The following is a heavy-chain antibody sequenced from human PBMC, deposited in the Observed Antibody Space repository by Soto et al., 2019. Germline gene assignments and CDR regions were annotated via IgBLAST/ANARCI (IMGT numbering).Heavy chain of an antibody. V-gene: IGHV1-18*01. J-gene: IGHJ6*02. D-gene: IGHD3-3*01. CDR1: GYTFTSYG. CDR3: ARELYDFWSGYYRNNYYYGMDV. CDR2: ISAYNGNT. Sequence: GASVKVSCKASGYTFTSYGISWVRQAPGQGLEWMGWISAYNGNTNYAQKLQGRVTMTTDTSTSTAYMELSRLRSDDTAVYYCARELYDFWSGYYRNNYYYGMDVWGQGTTVTVSS.